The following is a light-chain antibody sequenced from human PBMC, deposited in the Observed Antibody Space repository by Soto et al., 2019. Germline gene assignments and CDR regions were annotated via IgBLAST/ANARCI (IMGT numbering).Light chain of an antibody. Sequence: EIVLTQSPATLSLSPGDRATLSCRASQSVSNYLAWYQQKPGQAPRLLIFDASSSATGVPARFRVSGPGTDFTLTISDLDPEYFAVYYCQQHDYWPATFGQGTRVDIK. J-gene: IGKJ5*01. CDR1: QSVSNY. V-gene: IGKV3-11*01. CDR3: QQHDYWPAT. CDR2: DAS.